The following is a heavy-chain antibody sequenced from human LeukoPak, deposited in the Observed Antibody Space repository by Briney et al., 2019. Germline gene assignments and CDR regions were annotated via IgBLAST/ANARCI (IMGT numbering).Heavy chain of an antibody. CDR3: ARERSIGLRYFDWLLTYDAFDI. Sequence: ASVKVSCKASGYTFTGYYMHWVRQAPGQGLEWMAWINPNSGGTNYAQKFQGRVTMTRDTSISTAYMELSSLRSEDTAVYYCARERSIGLRYFDWLLTYDAFDIWGQGTMVTVSS. V-gene: IGHV1-2*02. J-gene: IGHJ3*02. CDR2: INPNSGGT. CDR1: GYTFTGYY. D-gene: IGHD3-9*01.